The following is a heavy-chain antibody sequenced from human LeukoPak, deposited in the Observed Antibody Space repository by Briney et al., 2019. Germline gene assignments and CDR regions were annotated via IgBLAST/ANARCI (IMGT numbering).Heavy chain of an antibody. Sequence: PGGSLRLSCAASGFTFSSYAVHWVRQAPGKGLEWVAVISYDGSNKYYADSVKGRFTISRDNSKNTLYLQMNSLRAEDTAVYYCARDREQLVRKGIRGHAFDIWGQGTMVTVSS. V-gene: IGHV3-30-3*01. CDR1: GFTFSSYA. D-gene: IGHD6-6*01. J-gene: IGHJ3*02. CDR3: ARDREQLVRKGIRGHAFDI. CDR2: ISYDGSNK.